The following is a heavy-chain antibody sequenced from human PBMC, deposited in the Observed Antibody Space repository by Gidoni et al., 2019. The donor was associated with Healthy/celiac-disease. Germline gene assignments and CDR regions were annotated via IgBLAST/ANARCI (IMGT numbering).Heavy chain of an antibody. Sequence: EVQLVESGGGLIKPGGSLRPACAASGFTFSSYSMNWVRPAPGKGLEWVSSISSSSSYIYYADSVKGRFTISRDNAKNSLYLQMNSLRAEDTAVYYCARGDYCGGDCYSGSPTDYWGQGTLVTVSS. CDR1: GFTFSSYS. J-gene: IGHJ4*02. V-gene: IGHV3-21*01. CDR3: ARGDYCGGDCYSGSPTDY. D-gene: IGHD2-21*02. CDR2: ISSSSSYI.